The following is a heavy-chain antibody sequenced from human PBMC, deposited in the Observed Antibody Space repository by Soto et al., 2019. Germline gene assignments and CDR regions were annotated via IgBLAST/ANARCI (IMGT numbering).Heavy chain of an antibody. CDR2: ISGSGDST. D-gene: IGHD2-15*01. CDR1: GFTFSSNA. Sequence: VGSLRLSCAASGFTFSSNAMSWVRQAPGQGLEWVSAISGSGDSTYYADSVKGRFTISRDNSKNTLYVQMNSLRAEDTALYYCAKHFSGPYPTYYFDYWGPGTLVTVSS. V-gene: IGHV3-23*01. J-gene: IGHJ4*02. CDR3: AKHFSGPYPTYYFDY.